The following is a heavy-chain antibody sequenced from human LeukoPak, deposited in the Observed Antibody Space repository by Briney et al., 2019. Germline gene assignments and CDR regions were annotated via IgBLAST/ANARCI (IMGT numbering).Heavy chain of an antibody. Sequence: SETLSLTCTVSGASISAFHWTWFRQPAGKTLEWIGLIYSSGSTLLNPCLKTRVAMSLDLTKNQLSLRLTSLTAADTAMYYRARKDGDYWGQGTLVTVSS. CDR1: GASISAFH. V-gene: IGHV4-4*07. CDR2: IYSSGST. CDR3: ARKDGDY. J-gene: IGHJ4*02.